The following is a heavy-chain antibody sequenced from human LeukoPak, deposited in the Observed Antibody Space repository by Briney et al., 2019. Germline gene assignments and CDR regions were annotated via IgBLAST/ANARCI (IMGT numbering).Heavy chain of an antibody. V-gene: IGHV4-34*01. Sequence: SETLSLTCAVYGGSFSGYYWSWIRQPPGKGLEWIGEINHSGSTNYNPSLKSRVTISVDTSKNQFSLELSSVTAADTAVYYCARGYYYMDVWGKGTSVTVSS. CDR2: INHSGST. CDR3: ARGYYYMDV. CDR1: GGSFSGYY. J-gene: IGHJ6*03.